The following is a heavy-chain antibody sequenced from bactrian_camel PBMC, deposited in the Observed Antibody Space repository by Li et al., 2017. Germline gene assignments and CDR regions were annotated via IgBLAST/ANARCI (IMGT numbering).Heavy chain of an antibody. Sequence: HVQLVESGGGSVQAGGSLRLSCEFSGYGSYHYCLAWFRQAPEKEREGVAAIHAKGGSTYYADSMKGRFTISQDMAKNTLFLQMNSLNPEDTAMYYCAGDPAASIKSCTGGSFSGRYWGQGTQVTVS. D-gene: IGHD1*01. CDR3: AGDPAASIKSCTGGSFSGRY. CDR1: GYGSYHYC. V-gene: IGHV3S1*01. CDR2: IHAKGGST. J-gene: IGHJ4*01.